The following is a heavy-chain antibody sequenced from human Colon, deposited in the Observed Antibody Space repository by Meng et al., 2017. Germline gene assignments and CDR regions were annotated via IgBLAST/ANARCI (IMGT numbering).Heavy chain of an antibody. CDR2: INPNSGGT. D-gene: IGHD4-23*01. J-gene: IGHJ4*02. CDR1: GYTFTGYY. V-gene: IGHV1-2*06. Sequence: ASVKVSCKASGYTFTGYYMHWVRQAPGQGLEWLGRINPNSGGTKYEKKFEGRVTVTRDTSISSAHMELSSLRSDDTAVYYCARGIMSGNSLNPFDDWGQGTLVTVSS. CDR3: ARGIMSGNSLNPFDD.